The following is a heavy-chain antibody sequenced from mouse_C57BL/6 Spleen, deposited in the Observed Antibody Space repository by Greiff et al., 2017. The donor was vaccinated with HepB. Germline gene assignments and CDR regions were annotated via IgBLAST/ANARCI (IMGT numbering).Heavy chain of an antibody. V-gene: IGHV5-6*01. CDR3: ARQYYGSSFYYAMDY. J-gene: IGHJ4*01. CDR1: GFTFSSYG. D-gene: IGHD1-1*01. CDR2: ISSGGSYT. Sequence: EVQRVESGGDLVKPGGSLKFSCAASGFTFSSYGMSWVRQTPDKRLEWVATISSGGSYTYYPDSVKGRFTISRDNAKNTLYLQMSSLKSEDTAMYYCARQYYGSSFYYAMDYWGQGTSVTVSS.